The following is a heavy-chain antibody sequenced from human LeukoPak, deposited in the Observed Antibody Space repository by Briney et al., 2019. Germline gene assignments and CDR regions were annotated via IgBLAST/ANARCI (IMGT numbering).Heavy chain of an antibody. Sequence: GGSLRLSCAASGFTFSSYAMSWVRQAPGKGLEWVSAISGSGGSTYYADSVKGRFTISRDNSKNTLYLQMNSLRAEDTAVYYCAKVKVAGITTPGYFDYWGQGTLVTVSS. CDR1: GFTFSSYA. CDR2: ISGSGGST. J-gene: IGHJ4*02. CDR3: AKVKVAGITTPGYFDY. D-gene: IGHD6-19*01. V-gene: IGHV3-23*01.